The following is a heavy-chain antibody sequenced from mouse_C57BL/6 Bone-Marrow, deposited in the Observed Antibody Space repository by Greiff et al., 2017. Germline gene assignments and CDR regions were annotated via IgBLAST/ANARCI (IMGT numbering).Heavy chain of an antibody. Sequence: EVKVVESGGGLVKPGGSLKLSCAASGFTFSSYAMSWVRQTPEKRLEWVATISDGGSYTYYPDNVTGRFTISRDNAKNNLYLQMSHLKSEDTAMYYCAMNWACGYWGQGTSVTVSS. CDR3: AMNWACGY. CDR2: ISDGGSYT. V-gene: IGHV5-4*03. CDR1: GFTFSSYA. D-gene: IGHD4-1*01. J-gene: IGHJ4*01.